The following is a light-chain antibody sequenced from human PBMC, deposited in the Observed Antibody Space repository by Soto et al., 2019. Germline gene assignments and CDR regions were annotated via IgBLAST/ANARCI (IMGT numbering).Light chain of an antibody. CDR1: QSISSW. CDR2: KAS. J-gene: IGKJ5*01. Sequence: DIQMTQSPSSLSASIGARVTITCQASQSISSWLAWYRQKPGKAPKLLIYKASSLESGVPSRFSGSGSGTEFTLTISGLQPEDSLTYYCQQAKSFPITFGQGTRLEI. V-gene: IGKV1-12*01. CDR3: QQAKSFPIT.